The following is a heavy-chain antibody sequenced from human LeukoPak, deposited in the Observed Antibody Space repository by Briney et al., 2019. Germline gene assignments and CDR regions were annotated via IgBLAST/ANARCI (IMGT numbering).Heavy chain of an antibody. CDR2: IHNTGNT. CDR3: ARLGAGPTYYDFWSGYSSFYFDY. CDR1: GGSISSGGYY. V-gene: IGHV4-39*01. J-gene: IGHJ4*02. D-gene: IGHD3-3*01. Sequence: PSQTLSLTCTVSGGSISSGGYYWSWIRQPPGKGLEWIGGIHNTGNTYYNPSFKSRVTLSVDTSKKQFSLRLSSVTAADTAVYYCARLGAGPTYYDFWSGYSSFYFDYWGQGTLVTVSS.